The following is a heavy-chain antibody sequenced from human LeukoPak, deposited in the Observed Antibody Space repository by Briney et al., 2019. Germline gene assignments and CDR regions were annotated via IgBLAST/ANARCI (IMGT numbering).Heavy chain of an antibody. CDR1: GGSIGSSNYY. CDR2: IYYTGST. V-gene: IGHV4-39*01. J-gene: IGHJ4*02. D-gene: IGHD5-18*01. Sequence: PSETLSLTCTVSGGSIGSSNYYWGWIRQPPGEGLEWIGSIYYTGSTYYNPSLKSRVTISVDTSKNQFSLKLSSVTAADTAVYFCAGQGQHNYGYPFVDYWGQGTLVTVSS. CDR3: AGQGQHNYGYPFVDY.